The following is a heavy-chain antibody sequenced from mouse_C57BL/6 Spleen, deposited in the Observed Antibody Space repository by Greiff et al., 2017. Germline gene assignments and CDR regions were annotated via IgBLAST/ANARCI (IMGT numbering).Heavy chain of an antibody. D-gene: IGHD1-1*01. CDR2: IDPEDGDT. V-gene: IGHV14-2*01. J-gene: IGHJ2*01. CDR3: AGYYYGSSDY. Sequence: EVQLQQSGAELVKPGASVKLSCTASGFNIKDYYMHWVKQRTEQGLEWIGRIDPEDGDTKYAPKFQGKATITADTSSNTAYMQLSSLTSEDSAVYYCAGYYYGSSDYWGQGTTLTVSS. CDR1: GFNIKDYY.